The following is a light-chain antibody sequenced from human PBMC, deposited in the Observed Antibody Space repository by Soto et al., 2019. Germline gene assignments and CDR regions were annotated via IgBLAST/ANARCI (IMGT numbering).Light chain of an antibody. CDR2: KSS. CDR3: MQATQFPHT. J-gene: IGKJ2*01. CDR1: QSLVHSAGNTY. V-gene: IGKV2-24*01. Sequence: DIVMTQTPLSSPVTLGQPASISCRSIQSLVHSAGNTYLSWLQQRPGQPPRLLIYKSSNRFAGVPDRFSGSGAGTDFTLKISRVEAEDVGVYYCMQATQFPHTFGQGTKLEIK.